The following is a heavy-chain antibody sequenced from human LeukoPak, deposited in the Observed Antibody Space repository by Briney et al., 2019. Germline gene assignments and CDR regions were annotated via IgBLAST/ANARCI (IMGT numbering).Heavy chain of an antibody. CDR1: GGSFSGYY. CDR2: INHSGST. CDR3: ARGSVVVPAANLYYYYGMDV. V-gene: IGHV4-34*01. D-gene: IGHD2-2*01. Sequence: SETLSLTCAVYGGSFSGYYWSWIRQPPGKGLEWIGEINHSGSTNYNPSLKSRVTMSVDTSKNQFSLKLSSVTAADTAVYYCARGSVVVPAANLYYYYGMDVWGQGTTVTVSS. J-gene: IGHJ6*02.